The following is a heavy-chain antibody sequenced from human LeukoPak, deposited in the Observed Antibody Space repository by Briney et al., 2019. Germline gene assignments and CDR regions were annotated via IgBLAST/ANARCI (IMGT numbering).Heavy chain of an antibody. Sequence: ASVKVSCKVSGYTLTELSMHWVRQAPGKGLEWMGGFDPEDGETIYAQKFQGRVTMTEDTSTDTAYMELSSLRSEDTAVHYCATLGGSYANWFDPWGQGTLVTVSS. CDR2: FDPEDGET. V-gene: IGHV1-24*01. CDR3: ATLGGSYANWFDP. J-gene: IGHJ5*02. CDR1: GYTLTELS. D-gene: IGHD1-26*01.